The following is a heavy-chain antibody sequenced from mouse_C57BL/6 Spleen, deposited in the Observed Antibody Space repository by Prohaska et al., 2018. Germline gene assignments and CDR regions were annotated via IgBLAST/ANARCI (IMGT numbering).Heavy chain of an antibody. CDR2: IDPSDSYT. J-gene: IGHJ1*03. CDR3: ARAYDSNSLRYFDV. Sequence: QVQLQQPGAELVKPGASVKLSCKASGYTFTSYWMQWVKQRPGQGLEWIGEIDPSDSYTNYNQKFKGKATLTVDTSSCTAYMQLSSLTSEDSAVYYCARAYDSNSLRYFDVWGTGTTVTVSS. CDR1: GYTFTSYW. D-gene: IGHD2-5*01. V-gene: IGHV1-50*01.